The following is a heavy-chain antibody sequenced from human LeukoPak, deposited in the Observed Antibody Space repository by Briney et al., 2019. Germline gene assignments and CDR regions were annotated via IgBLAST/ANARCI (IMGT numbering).Heavy chain of an antibody. CDR3: ARAPPDYYGSGGYRRIGAFDI. V-gene: IGHV4-59*01. D-gene: IGHD3-10*01. CDR2: IYHSGST. J-gene: IGHJ3*02. Sequence: PSETLSLTCTVSGGSISSYYWSWIRQPPGKGLEWIGYIYHSGSTNYNPSLKSRVIISLDTSKNQFSLKLSSVTAADTAVFYCARAPPDYYGSGGYRRIGAFDIWGQGTMVTVSS. CDR1: GGSISSYY.